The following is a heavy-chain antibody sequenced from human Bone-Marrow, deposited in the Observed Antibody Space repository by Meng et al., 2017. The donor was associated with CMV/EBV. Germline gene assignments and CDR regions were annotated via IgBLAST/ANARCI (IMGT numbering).Heavy chain of an antibody. Sequence: GSLRLSCTVSGGSISSYYWSWIRQPPGKGLEWIGYIYYSGSTNYNPSLKSRVTISVDTSKNQFSLKLSSVTAADTAVYYCARQSSGIFDYWGQGTLVTGSS. V-gene: IGHV4-59*08. CDR1: GGSISSYY. D-gene: IGHD1-26*01. CDR3: ARQSSGIFDY. J-gene: IGHJ4*02. CDR2: IYYSGST.